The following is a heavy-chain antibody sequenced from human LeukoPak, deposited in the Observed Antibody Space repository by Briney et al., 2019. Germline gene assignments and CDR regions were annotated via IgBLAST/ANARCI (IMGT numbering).Heavy chain of an antibody. Sequence: SETLSLTCTVSGGSISSSSYYWSWIRQPPGKGLEWIGEINHSGSTNYNPSLKSRVTISVDTSKNQFSLKLSSVTAADTAVYYCARRRRNLHMVRGVTSYWGQGTLVTVSS. CDR2: INHSGST. CDR1: GGSISSSSYY. D-gene: IGHD3-10*01. J-gene: IGHJ4*02. CDR3: ARRRRNLHMVRGVTSY. V-gene: IGHV4-39*07.